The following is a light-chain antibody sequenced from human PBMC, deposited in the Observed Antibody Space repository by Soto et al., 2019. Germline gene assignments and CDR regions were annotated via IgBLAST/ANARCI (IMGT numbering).Light chain of an antibody. J-gene: IGLJ2*01. CDR3: AAWDDSLDGPV. Sequence: QSVLTQPPSASGTPGQRVTISCSGSSSNIGDNAVNWYQQLPGTAPKLLMYNNNQRPSGVPDRFSGSKSGTSASLAISGLHSEDEAAYFCAAWDDSLDGPVFGGGTKLTVL. CDR1: SSNIGDNA. V-gene: IGLV1-44*01. CDR2: NNN.